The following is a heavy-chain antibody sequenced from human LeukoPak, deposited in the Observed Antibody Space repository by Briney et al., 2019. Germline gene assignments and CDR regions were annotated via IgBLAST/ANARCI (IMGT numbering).Heavy chain of an antibody. D-gene: IGHD3-22*01. Sequence: PGGSLRLSCAASGFTFSDYYMTWIRQAPGKGLEWVSYISSSGSTIYYAESVTGRFTISRDNAKNSLYLQMNSLRAEDTAVYYCARARGDSSGDYFYYYMDVWGKGTTVTVAS. V-gene: IGHV3-11*04. CDR3: ARARGDSSGDYFYYYMDV. CDR2: ISSSGSTI. CDR1: GFTFSDYY. J-gene: IGHJ6*03.